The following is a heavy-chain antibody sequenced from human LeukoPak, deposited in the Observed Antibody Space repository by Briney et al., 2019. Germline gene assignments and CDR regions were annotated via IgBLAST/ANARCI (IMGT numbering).Heavy chain of an antibody. D-gene: IGHD6-6*01. J-gene: IGHJ5*02. Sequence: ASVKVSCKASGYTFTSYDINWVRQATGQGLEWMGWMNPNSGNTGYAQKFQGRVTMTRDTSISTAYMELSRLRSDDTAVYYCARVARIAASYNWFDPWGQGTLVTVSS. CDR2: MNPNSGNT. CDR1: GYTFTSYD. CDR3: ARVARIAASYNWFDP. V-gene: IGHV1-8*02.